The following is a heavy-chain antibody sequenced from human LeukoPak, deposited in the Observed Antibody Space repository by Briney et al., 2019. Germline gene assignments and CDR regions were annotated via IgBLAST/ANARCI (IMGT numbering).Heavy chain of an antibody. Sequence: SETLSLTCTVSGGSISHYYWSWLRQPPGTGLEWPGYIYYSGTTNYNPSLKSRVTISVDTSKNQFSLKLNSVTAADTAVYYCAREDPRTKVPEGMDVWGQGTTVTVSS. J-gene: IGHJ6*02. CDR1: GGSISHYY. CDR3: AREDPRTKVPEGMDV. D-gene: IGHD4/OR15-4a*01. V-gene: IGHV4-59*12. CDR2: IYYSGTT.